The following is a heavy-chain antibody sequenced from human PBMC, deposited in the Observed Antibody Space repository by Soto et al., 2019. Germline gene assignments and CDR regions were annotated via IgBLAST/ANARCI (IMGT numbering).Heavy chain of an antibody. J-gene: IGHJ3*02. CDR2: IKSKTDGGTT. V-gene: IGHV3-15*07. CDR1: GFTFSNAW. D-gene: IGHD6-19*01. CDR3: TTDLYQWLAHDAFDI. Sequence: GGSLRLSCAASGFTFSNAWMNWVRQAPGKGLEWVGRIKSKTDGGTTDYAAPVKGRFTISRDDSKNTLYLQMNSLKTEDTAVYYCTTDLYQWLAHDAFDIWGQGTMVTVSS.